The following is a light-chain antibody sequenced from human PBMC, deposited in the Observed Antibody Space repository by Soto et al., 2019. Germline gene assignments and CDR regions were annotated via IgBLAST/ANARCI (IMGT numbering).Light chain of an antibody. J-gene: IGLJ2*01. CDR2: EVN. CDR3: SSYAGSNANVV. CDR1: SSDVGGYNY. Sequence: QSALTQPPSASGSPGQSVTISCTGTSSDVGGYNYVSWYQQPPGKVPKLMIYEVNKRPSGVPDRFSGSKSGNTASLTVSGLQAEDEADYYCSSYAGSNANVVFGGGTKLTVL. V-gene: IGLV2-8*01.